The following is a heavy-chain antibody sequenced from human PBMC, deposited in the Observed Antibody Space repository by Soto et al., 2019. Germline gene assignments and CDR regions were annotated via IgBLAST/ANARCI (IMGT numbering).Heavy chain of an antibody. Sequence: AGGSLRLSCAASGFTFSSYSMNWVRQAPGKGLEWVSSISSSSSYIYYADSVKGRFTISRDNSKNSLYLQMNSLTTEDTALYYCAKDKPKDYGMDAWGQVTTVTVSS. CDR2: ISSSSSYI. V-gene: IGHV3-21*04. CDR1: GFTFSSYS. J-gene: IGHJ6*02. CDR3: AKDKPKDYGMDA.